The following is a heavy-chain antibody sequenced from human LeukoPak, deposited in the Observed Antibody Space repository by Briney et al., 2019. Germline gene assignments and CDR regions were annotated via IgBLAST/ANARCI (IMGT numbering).Heavy chain of an antibody. D-gene: IGHD6-6*01. J-gene: IGHJ4*02. CDR1: GYTFTSYG. V-gene: IGHV1-18*01. Sequence: ASVRVSCKASGYTFTSYGISWVRQAPGQGLEWMGWISAYNGNTNYAQKLQGRVTMTTDTSTSTAHMELRSLRSDDTAVYYCARPRTIAAREDYFDYWGQGTLVTVSS. CDR2: ISAYNGNT. CDR3: ARPRTIAAREDYFDY.